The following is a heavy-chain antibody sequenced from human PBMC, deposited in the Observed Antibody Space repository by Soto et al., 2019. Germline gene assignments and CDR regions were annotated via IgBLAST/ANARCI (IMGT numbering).Heavy chain of an antibody. CDR3: ARDGGSPGNYYPASDL. Sequence: GGSLRLSCAGSRFTFSSYAMHWVRQAPGKGLEWVSVISPDGSDTFYAESVRGRFTISRDNSKNTMYVQMNSLRPEDTAIYYCARDGGSPGNYYPASDLWGQGTMVTVSS. V-gene: IGHV3-30*04. CDR1: RFTFSSYA. D-gene: IGHD1-26*01. J-gene: IGHJ3*01. CDR2: ISPDGSDT.